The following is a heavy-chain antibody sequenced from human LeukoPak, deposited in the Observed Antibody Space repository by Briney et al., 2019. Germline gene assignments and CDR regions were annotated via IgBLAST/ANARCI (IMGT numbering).Heavy chain of an antibody. J-gene: IGHJ4*02. V-gene: IGHV4-59*01. Sequence: SETLPLTCTVSGGSISNYYWSWIRRPPGKGLEWIGYIYYSGNTDYNPSLESRVTISVDTSKNQFSPKLSSVTAADTAVYYCAREIWYGGFFDYWGPGTLVTVSS. CDR2: IYYSGNT. D-gene: IGHD1-26*01. CDR3: AREIWYGGFFDY. CDR1: GGSISNYY.